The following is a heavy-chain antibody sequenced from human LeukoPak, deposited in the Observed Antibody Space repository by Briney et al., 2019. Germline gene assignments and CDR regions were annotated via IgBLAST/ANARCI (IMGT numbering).Heavy chain of an antibody. CDR2: ISAYNGNT. V-gene: IGHV1-18*01. J-gene: IGHJ4*02. CDR1: GYTFTSYG. CDR3: ARGWGSGVPAAGLDY. D-gene: IGHD2-2*01. Sequence: ASVKVSCKASGYTFTSYGISWVRQAPGRGLEWMGWISAYNGNTNYAQKLQGRVTMTTDTSTSTAYMELRSLRSDDTAVYYCARGWGSGVPAAGLDYWGQGTLVTVSS.